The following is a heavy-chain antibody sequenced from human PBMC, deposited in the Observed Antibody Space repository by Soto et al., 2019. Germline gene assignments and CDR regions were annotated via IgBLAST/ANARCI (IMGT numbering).Heavy chain of an antibody. D-gene: IGHD3-10*01. CDR2: ISYDGSIK. CDR3: AREWSTSGDLDY. Sequence: ESVGGVVQPGRSLRLSCAASGFTFSSHSIQWVRQAPGKGLEWVAVISYDGSIKYYADSVKGRFTISRDSSKNTAYLQMNSLRAEDTAVFYCAREWSTSGDLDYWGQGTLVIVSS. CDR1: GFTFSSHS. J-gene: IGHJ4*02. V-gene: IGHV3-30-3*01.